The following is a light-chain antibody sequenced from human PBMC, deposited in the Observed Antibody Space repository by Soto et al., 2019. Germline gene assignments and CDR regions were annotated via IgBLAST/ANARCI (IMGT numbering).Light chain of an antibody. V-gene: IGKV3-20*01. CDR1: QSVSSSY. CDR2: GAS. J-gene: IGKJ1*01. Sequence: DIVLTQFPGTLSLSPGERATLSCRASQSVSSSYLAWYQQKPGQAPRLLIYGASSRATGIPDRFSGSGSGTDFTLTISRLEPEDFAVYYCHQYGSSAWTFGQGTKVDIK. CDR3: HQYGSSAWT.